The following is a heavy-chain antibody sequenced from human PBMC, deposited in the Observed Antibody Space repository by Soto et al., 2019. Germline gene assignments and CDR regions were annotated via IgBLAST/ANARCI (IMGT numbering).Heavy chain of an antibody. D-gene: IGHD6-13*01. CDR1: GFTFTSSA. J-gene: IGHJ6*02. CDR2: IVVGSGNT. Sequence: GASVKVSCKASGFTFTSSAVQWVRQARGQRLEWIGWIVVGSGNTNYAQKFQERVTITRDMSTSTAYMELSSLRSEDTAVYYCAADQVSLSPGIAAADTSYYYYGMDVWGQGTTVTVSS. V-gene: IGHV1-58*01. CDR3: AADQVSLSPGIAAADTSYYYYGMDV.